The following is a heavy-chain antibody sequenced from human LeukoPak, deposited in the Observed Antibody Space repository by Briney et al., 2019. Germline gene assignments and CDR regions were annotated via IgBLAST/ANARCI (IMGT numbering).Heavy chain of an antibody. CDR3: ARPVARLQSSEGDFDN. J-gene: IGHJ4*02. V-gene: IGHV4-4*07. D-gene: IGHD4-11*01. CDR2: IYTSGST. CDR1: GGSISSYY. Sequence: PSETLSLTCTVSGGSISSYYWGWIRQPAGKGLEWIGRIYTSGSTNYNPSLKSRVTMSVDTSKNQFSLKLSSVTAADTAVYYCARPVARLQSSEGDFDNWGQGTLVTVSS.